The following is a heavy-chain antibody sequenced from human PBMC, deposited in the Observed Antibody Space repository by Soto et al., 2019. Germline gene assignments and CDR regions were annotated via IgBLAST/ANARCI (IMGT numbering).Heavy chain of an antibody. CDR1: GYSFSDYF. D-gene: IGHD1-26*01. V-gene: IGHV1-2*02. CDR2: INPKTAAT. Sequence: QVQLVQSGAEVKKSGASVKVSRKPSGYSFSDYFIQWVRQAPGQGLEWVAWINPKTAATNYAKKFQGRVSLTWATSSTTAYMELTRLRPDDTAVYYCARIKWGLNYYNGMDVWGQGTTVIVSS. J-gene: IGHJ6*02. CDR3: ARIKWGLNYYNGMDV.